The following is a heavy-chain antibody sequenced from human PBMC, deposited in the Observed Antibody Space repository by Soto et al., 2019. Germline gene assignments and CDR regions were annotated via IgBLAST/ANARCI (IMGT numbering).Heavy chain of an antibody. V-gene: IGHV3-15*01. CDR3: CVIKRRDQYSTSGYWFDP. CDR1: GFTFIHAW. CDR2: IKSKADGETK. J-gene: IGHJ5*02. D-gene: IGHD4-4*01. Sequence: PGRSLRLSCAAPGFTFIHAWMSWVRQAPGKGLGWVGRIKSKADGETKDYGAPVRGRFTISRDDSQDILYLHMNSLRIEDTAVYYCCVIKRRDQYSTSGYWFDPWGPGTLVTVSS.